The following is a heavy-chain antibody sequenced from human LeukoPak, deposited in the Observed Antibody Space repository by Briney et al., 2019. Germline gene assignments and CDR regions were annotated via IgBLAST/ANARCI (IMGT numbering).Heavy chain of an antibody. D-gene: IGHD3-22*01. CDR2: ISGSGGST. CDR1: GFTFSSYA. V-gene: IGHV3-23*01. Sequence: GGSLRLSCAASGFTFSSYAMSWVRQAPGKGLEWVSAISGSGGSTYYADSVKGRFTISRDNSKNTLYLQMNSLRAEDTAVYYCASEPVHSSGYPSYFDYWGQGTLVTVSS. J-gene: IGHJ4*02. CDR3: ASEPVHSSGYPSYFDY.